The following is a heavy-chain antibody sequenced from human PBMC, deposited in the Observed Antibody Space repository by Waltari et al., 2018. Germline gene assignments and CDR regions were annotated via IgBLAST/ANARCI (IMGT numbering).Heavy chain of an antibody. D-gene: IGHD3-10*01. V-gene: IGHV1-18*01. CDR3: ARDPFAPFY. Sequence: QVQLVQSGAEVKKPGASVKVSCKASGYTFTSYGISWVRQAPGQGLEWMGWINPYNCNTKYIERLQGRVTLTTDTSTNTAYMELRSLRSDDTAMYYCARDPFAPFYWGQGTLVIVSS. J-gene: IGHJ4*02. CDR1: GYTFTSYG. CDR2: INPYNCNT.